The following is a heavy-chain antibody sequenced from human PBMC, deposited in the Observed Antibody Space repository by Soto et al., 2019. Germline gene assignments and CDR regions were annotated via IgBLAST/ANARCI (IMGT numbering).Heavy chain of an antibody. J-gene: IGHJ4*02. CDR3: AKGGRQWLVTSDFNY. Sequence: VQLVESGGGVVQPGRSLRLSCAASGFTFSDYAMHWVRQAPGKGLVWGAVVSHDGRNTHYADSVKGRVTISSDSSKNTVSLEMTSLRAEDTAVYYCAKGGRQWLVTSDFNYWGQGALVTVSS. V-gene: IGHV3-30*18. CDR1: GFTFSDYA. CDR2: VSHDGRNT. D-gene: IGHD6-19*01.